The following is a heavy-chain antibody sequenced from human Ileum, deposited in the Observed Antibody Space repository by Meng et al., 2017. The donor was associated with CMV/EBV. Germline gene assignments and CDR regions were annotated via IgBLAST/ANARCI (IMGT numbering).Heavy chain of an antibody. D-gene: IGHD2-15*01. V-gene: IGHV4-30-4*08. Sequence: QGQLQESGPGLGKPSQTLSLTRTVSGGSITSGNYYWSWIRQPPGRGLEWIGYIYYSGSPYYKPSLKSRVTISLDTSKNQFSLNLRSVTATDSAVYYCVRQVVAASFDYWGQGALVTVSS. CDR3: VRQVVAASFDY. CDR1: GGSITSGNYY. J-gene: IGHJ4*02. CDR2: IYYSGSP.